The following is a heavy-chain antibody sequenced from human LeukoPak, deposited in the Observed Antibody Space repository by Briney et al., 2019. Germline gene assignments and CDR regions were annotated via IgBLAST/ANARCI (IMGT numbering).Heavy chain of an antibody. CDR2: VNHRGTT. Sequence: SETLSLTCAVYGGSFTGHNWNWIRQSAGKGLEWIGEVNHRGTTNYNPSLKSRVTISVDTSKNQFFLKLTSVTAADTAVYYCARDPTTVVTLPYYFDFWGQGTLVTVSS. CDR1: GGSFTGHN. J-gene: IGHJ4*02. CDR3: ARDPTTVVTLPYYFDF. D-gene: IGHD4-23*01. V-gene: IGHV4-34*01.